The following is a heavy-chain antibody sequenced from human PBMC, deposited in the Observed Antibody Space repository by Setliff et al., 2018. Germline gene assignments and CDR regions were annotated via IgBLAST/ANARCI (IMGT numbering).Heavy chain of an antibody. D-gene: IGHD4-4*01. V-gene: IGHV4-38-2*01. CDR1: GYSISSGYY. CDR2: IYYSGST. Sequence: SETLSLTCAVSGYSISSGYYWTWIRQPPGKGLEWIGSIYYSGSTYYNPSLKSRVTISVDTSKNQFSLNLSSVTAADTAVYYCATLGMTTMMDWYFDLWGRGTLVTVSS. J-gene: IGHJ2*01. CDR3: ATLGMTTMMDWYFDL.